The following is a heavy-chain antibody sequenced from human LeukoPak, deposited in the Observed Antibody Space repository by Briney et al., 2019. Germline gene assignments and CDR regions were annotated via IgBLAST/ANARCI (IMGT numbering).Heavy chain of an antibody. CDR1: GGSISRDY. D-gene: IGHD5/OR15-5a*01. J-gene: IGHJ6*02. CDR3: ARVSVVYGMDV. Sequence: SETLSLTCSVSGGSISRDYWAWIRQPPGKGLEWIGYMYYTGSTNYNPSLKSRVTISLATSKNQFSLKLSPVTAADTAVYYCARVSVVYGMDVWGRGTTVTVSS. CDR2: MYYTGST. V-gene: IGHV4-59*01.